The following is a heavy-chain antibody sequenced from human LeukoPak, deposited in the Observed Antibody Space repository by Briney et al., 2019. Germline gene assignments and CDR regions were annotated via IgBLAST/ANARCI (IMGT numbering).Heavy chain of an antibody. J-gene: IGHJ4*02. V-gene: IGHV4-4*07. Sequence: PSETLSLTCTVSGGSISNYYWSWIRQPAGKGLEWIGRINTSGSTDHNPSLKSRVTMSVDTSKNQFSLNLRSLTAADTAVYYCARSRGTTLVTRFDYWGQGKLVTVSS. D-gene: IGHD5-18*01. CDR2: INTSGST. CDR3: ARSRGTTLVTRFDY. CDR1: GGSISNYY.